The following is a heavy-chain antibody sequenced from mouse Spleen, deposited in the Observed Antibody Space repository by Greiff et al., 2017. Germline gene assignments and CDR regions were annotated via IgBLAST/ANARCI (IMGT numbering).Heavy chain of an antibody. CDR3: ARSDYGSSYPRYFDV. D-gene: IGHD1-1*01. Sequence: EVQLVESGGGLVKPGGSLKLSCAASGFTFSDYGMHWVRQAPEKGLEWVAYISSGSSTIYYADTVKGRFTISRDNAKNTLFLQMTSLRSEDTAMYYCARSDYGSSYPRYFDVWGAGTTVTVSS. V-gene: IGHV5-17*01. CDR1: GFTFSDYG. CDR2: ISSGSSTI. J-gene: IGHJ1*01.